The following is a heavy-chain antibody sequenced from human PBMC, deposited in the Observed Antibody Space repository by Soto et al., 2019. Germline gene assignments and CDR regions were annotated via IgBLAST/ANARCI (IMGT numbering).Heavy chain of an antibody. J-gene: IGHJ5*02. CDR3: ARDPYQYYDILTGYYTHRDNWFDP. CDR2: IGAHNGNT. V-gene: IGHV1-18*01. D-gene: IGHD3-9*01. Sequence: ASVKVSCKTSGYTFRNYGISWVRQAPGQGLEWMGWIGAHNGNTNYAQKLQGRVTMTTDTSTSTAYMELRSLRSDDTAVYYCARDPYQYYDILTGYYTHRDNWFDPWGQGTLVTSPQ. CDR1: GYTFRNYG.